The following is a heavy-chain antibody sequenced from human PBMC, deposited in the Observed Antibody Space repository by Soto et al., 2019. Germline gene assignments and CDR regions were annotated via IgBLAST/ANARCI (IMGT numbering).Heavy chain of an antibody. Sequence: GGSLRLSCAASGFTFIDYYMGWILQAPGKGLEWVSYISSSGSTIYYADSVKGRFTISRDNAKNSLYLQMNSLRAEDTAVYYCARDRGYKLGARDAFDIWGQGTMVTVSS. CDR1: GFTFIDYY. CDR3: ARDRGYKLGARDAFDI. D-gene: IGHD5-18*01. V-gene: IGHV3-11*01. CDR2: ISSSGSTI. J-gene: IGHJ3*02.